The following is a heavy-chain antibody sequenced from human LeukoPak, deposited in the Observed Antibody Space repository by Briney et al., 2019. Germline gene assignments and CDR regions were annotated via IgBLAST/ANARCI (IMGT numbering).Heavy chain of an antibody. J-gene: IGHJ6*03. CDR3: ARARVQPPPAGYYYYYMDV. CDR2: IIPIFGTA. Sequence: GASVTLSCKASGGTFTSYAISWVRQAPGQGLEWMGGIIPIFGTANYAQKFQGRVTITAEKSTSTAYMELSSLRSEDTAVYYCARARVQPPPAGYYYYYMDVWGKGTPVTVSS. V-gene: IGHV1-69*06. CDR1: GGTFTSYA. D-gene: IGHD6-6*01.